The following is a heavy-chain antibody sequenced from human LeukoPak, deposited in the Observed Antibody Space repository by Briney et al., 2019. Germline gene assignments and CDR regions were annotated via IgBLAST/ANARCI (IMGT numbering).Heavy chain of an antibody. CDR2: IYSTGST. D-gene: IGHD6-13*01. CDR1: GSSINFYY. V-gene: IGHV4-4*07. CDR3: ARGIADPYSFDS. Sequence: SETLSLTCTVSGSSINFYYWSWIRQPAGKGLEWIGRIYSTGSTNYSPSLKSRVTMSVDKSKDQFSLNLSSVTAADTAVYSCARGIADPYSFDSWGQGTLVTVSS. J-gene: IGHJ4*02.